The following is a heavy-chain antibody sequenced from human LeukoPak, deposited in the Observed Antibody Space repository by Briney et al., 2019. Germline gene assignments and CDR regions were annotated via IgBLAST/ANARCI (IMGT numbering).Heavy chain of an antibody. Sequence: PSETLSLTCDVSGGSINDHYLTWIRQPPGKRLEWIGHIHPSGDTHRNASLPSRVTFSVDMSKNRFSLRLTSLRAADTAIYYCARGADLAKVGLWGQGNLVNVSS. CDR3: ARGADLAKVGL. CDR2: IHPSGDT. D-gene: IGHD3-16*01. CDR1: GGSINDHY. J-gene: IGHJ4*02. V-gene: IGHV4-4*07.